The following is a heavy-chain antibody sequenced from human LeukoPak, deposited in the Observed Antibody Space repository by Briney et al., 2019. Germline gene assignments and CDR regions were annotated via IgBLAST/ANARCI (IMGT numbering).Heavy chain of an antibody. Sequence: PGGSLRLSCAASGFTFSSYAMSWVRQAPGKGLEWVSAISGSGGSTYYADSVKGRFTISRDNSKNTLYLQMNSLRAEDTAVYYCAKVGQWLPTRGYYYYYYMDVWGKGTTVTVSS. D-gene: IGHD6-19*01. CDR3: AKVGQWLPTRGYYYYYYMDV. CDR1: GFTFSSYA. CDR2: ISGSGGST. J-gene: IGHJ6*03. V-gene: IGHV3-23*01.